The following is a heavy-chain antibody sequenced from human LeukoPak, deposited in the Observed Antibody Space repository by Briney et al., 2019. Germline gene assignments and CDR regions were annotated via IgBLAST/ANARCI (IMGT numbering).Heavy chain of an antibody. CDR2: ISAYNGNT. V-gene: IGHV1-18*01. CDR1: GYSFTIYG. J-gene: IGHJ5*02. CDR3: ARAVAARPYWFDP. D-gene: IGHD6-6*01. Sequence: ASVKVSCKASGYSFTIYGISWVRQAPGQGLEWMGWISAYNGNTNYAQKLQGRVTMTTDTSTSTAYMELRSLRSDDTAVYYCARAVAARPYWFDPWGQGTLVTVSS.